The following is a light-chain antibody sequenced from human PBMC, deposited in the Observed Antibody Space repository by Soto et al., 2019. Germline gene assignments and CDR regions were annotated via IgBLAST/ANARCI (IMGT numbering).Light chain of an antibody. J-gene: IGLJ1*01. Sequence: QSMLSQPPPASGTHGQRAAMSCSGSCSNIGRNTVNWYQQLPGTAPKLLIYDNNRRPSGVPDRFSGSKSGTSASLAISGLQSEDEADYYCAAWDDSLTGLNVFGTGT. CDR3: AAWDDSLTGLNV. CDR1: CSNIGRNT. CDR2: DNN. V-gene: IGLV1-44*01.